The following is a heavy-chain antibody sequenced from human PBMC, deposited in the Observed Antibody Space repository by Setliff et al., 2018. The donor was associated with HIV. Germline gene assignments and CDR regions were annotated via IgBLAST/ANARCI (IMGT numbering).Heavy chain of an antibody. J-gene: IGHJ6*02. CDR3: ARDSFGGEFTYYYYGMDV. CDR2: INAGNGNT. Sequence: ASVKVSCKASGYTFTSYAMHWVRQAPGQRLEWMGWINAGNGNTKYSQKVQGRVTITRDTSASTAYMELSSLRSEDTAVYYCARDSFGGEFTYYYYGMDVWGQGTTVTVSS. V-gene: IGHV1-3*01. CDR1: GYTFTSYA. D-gene: IGHD3-10*01.